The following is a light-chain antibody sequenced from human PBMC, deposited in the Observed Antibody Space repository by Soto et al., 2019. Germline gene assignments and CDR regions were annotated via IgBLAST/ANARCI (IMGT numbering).Light chain of an antibody. CDR1: QTVNAW. V-gene: IGKV1-5*01. CDR3: QQNNPHSGT. CDR2: DAS. Sequence: DIQMTQSPSTLSASLGDRVTITCRASQTVNAWLAWYQHKPGKAPKPLIYDASILESGVPARFSGSGSGTEFILTISTLQPDDVGNYYCQQNNPHSGTFAQGTKVEIK. J-gene: IGKJ1*01.